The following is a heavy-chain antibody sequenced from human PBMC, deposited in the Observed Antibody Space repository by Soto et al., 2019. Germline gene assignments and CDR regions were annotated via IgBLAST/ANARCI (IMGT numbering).Heavy chain of an antibody. V-gene: IGHV3-23*01. CDR3: AKGATGGKYGPQYYYYYGMDV. CDR2: ISGSGGST. CDR1: GFTFSSYA. D-gene: IGHD3-10*01. J-gene: IGHJ6*02. Sequence: GGSLRLSCAASGFTFSSYAMSWVRQAPGKGLEWVSAISGSGGSTYYADSVKGRFTISRGNSKNTLYLQMNSLRAEDTAVYYCAKGATGGKYGPQYYYYYGMDVWGQGTTVTVSS.